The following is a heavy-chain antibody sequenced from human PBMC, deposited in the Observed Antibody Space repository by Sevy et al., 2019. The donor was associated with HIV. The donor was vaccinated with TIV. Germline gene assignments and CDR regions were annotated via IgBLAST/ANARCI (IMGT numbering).Heavy chain of an antibody. CDR2: VSYDGSSK. J-gene: IGHJ6*02. Sequence: GGSLRLSCVGSGFTFRNFGVHWLRQAPGKGLEWLSVVSYDGSSKYYVDSVKGRFIVSRDNSKNTLYLQMNSLGTEDTAVYYFARGGSGDYYYYGVDVWGQGTTVTVSS. D-gene: IGHD3-10*01. CDR1: GFTFRNFG. V-gene: IGHV3-30*03. CDR3: ARGGSGDYYYYGVDV.